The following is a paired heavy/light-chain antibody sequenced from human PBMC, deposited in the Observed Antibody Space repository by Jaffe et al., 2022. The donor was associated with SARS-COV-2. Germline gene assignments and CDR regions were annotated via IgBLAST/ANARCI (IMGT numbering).Light chain of an antibody. CDR2: RAS. V-gene: IGKV4-1*01. J-gene: IGKJ2*01. CDR1: QNVLHSPSNENY. Sequence: DIVMTQSPDSLAVSLGERATVNCQSSQNVLHSPSNENYFAWYQQRPGQPPRLLIYRASTRASGVPDRFSGSGSGTDFTLTISSLQAEDVAVYFCQQYYSIPHTFGQGTKLEI. CDR3: QQYYSIPHT.
Heavy chain of an antibody. CDR3: VRTGTTGWYGS. V-gene: IGHV4-39*01. D-gene: IGHD6-19*01. CDR1: GGSIRGTIFY. CDR2: IHHSGTT. Sequence: QLQLQESGPGLVRPSETLSLTCSVSGGSIRGTIFYWGWIRQSPGKGLEWIGSIHHSGTTYYNPSLKSRVTVSVDTSRNQFSLKLTSVTAADTAVYYCVRTGTTGWYGSWGQGTLVTVSS. J-gene: IGHJ5*02.